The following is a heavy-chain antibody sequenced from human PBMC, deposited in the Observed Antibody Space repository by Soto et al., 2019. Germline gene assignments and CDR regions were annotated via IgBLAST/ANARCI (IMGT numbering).Heavy chain of an antibody. Sequence: GGSLRLSCAASGFTFTCYAMSWGRQAPGKGLEWVSAISGSGGSTYYEDSVKGRFTISRDNSKNTLYLQMNSLRAEDTGVYYCAKDREYGDFFDYWGQGTLVTVSS. CDR2: ISGSGGST. CDR3: AKDREYGDFFDY. CDR1: GFTFTCYA. D-gene: IGHD4-17*01. J-gene: IGHJ4*02. V-gene: IGHV3-23*01.